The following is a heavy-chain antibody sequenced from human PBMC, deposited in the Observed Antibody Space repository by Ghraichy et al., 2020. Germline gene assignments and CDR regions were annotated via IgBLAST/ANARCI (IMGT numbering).Heavy chain of an antibody. CDR3: ARISGTYCSSTSCYKSAPYYYYYMDV. CDR2: IDWDDDK. J-gene: IGHJ6*03. CDR1: GFSLSTSGMC. V-gene: IGHV2-70*11. D-gene: IGHD2-2*02. Sequence: SGPTLVKPTQTLTLTCTFSGFSLSTSGMCVSWIRQPPGKALEWLARIDWDDDKYYSTSLKTRLTISKDTSKNQVVLTMTNMDPVDTATYYCARISGTYCSSTSCYKSAPYYYYYMDVWGKGTTVTVSS.